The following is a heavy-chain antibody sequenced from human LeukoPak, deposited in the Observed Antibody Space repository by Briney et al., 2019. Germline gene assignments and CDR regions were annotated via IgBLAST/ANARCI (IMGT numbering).Heavy chain of an antibody. V-gene: IGHV4-34*01. CDR2: INHSGST. D-gene: IGHD3-10*01. Sequence: SETLSLTCAVYGGSFSGYYWSRIRQSPGKGLEWIGEINHSGSTNYNPSLKSRVTISVDTSKNQFSLKLSSVTAADTAVYYCARAGFGLAPLRGTPFDHWGQGTLVTVSS. CDR1: GGSFSGYY. J-gene: IGHJ4*02. CDR3: ARAGFGLAPLRGTPFDH.